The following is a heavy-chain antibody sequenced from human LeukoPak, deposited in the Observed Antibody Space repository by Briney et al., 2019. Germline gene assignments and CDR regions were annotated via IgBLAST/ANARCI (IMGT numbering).Heavy chain of an antibody. CDR3: AMPLRYCSGGSCYRSPDAFDI. CDR1: GGSISSGGYS. J-gene: IGHJ3*02. Sequence: SETLSLTCAVSGGSISSGGYSWSWIRQPPGKGLEWIGYIYHSGSTYYNPSLKSRVTISVDTSKNQFSLKLSSVTAADTAVYYCAMPLRYCSGGSCYRSPDAFDIWGQGTMVTVSS. CDR2: IYHSGST. V-gene: IGHV4-30-2*03. D-gene: IGHD2-15*01.